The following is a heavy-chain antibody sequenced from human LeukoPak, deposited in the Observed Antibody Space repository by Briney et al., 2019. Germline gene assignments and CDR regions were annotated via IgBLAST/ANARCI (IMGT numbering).Heavy chain of an antibody. Sequence: ASVKVSCKASGYTFTGYYMHWVRQAPGQGLEWMGWMNPTSGKAGFAQRFQGRVSMTRNISISTAYMELSSLRSEDTAVYYCARDFFDGHGYTFYYYGMDVWGQGTTVTVSS. D-gene: IGHD3-22*01. CDR1: GYTFTGYY. V-gene: IGHV1-8*02. CDR3: ARDFFDGHGYTFYYYGMDV. J-gene: IGHJ6*02. CDR2: MNPTSGKA.